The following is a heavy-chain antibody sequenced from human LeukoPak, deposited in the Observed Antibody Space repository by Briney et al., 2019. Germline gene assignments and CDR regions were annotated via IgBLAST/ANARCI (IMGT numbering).Heavy chain of an antibody. CDR1: GGTFSSYA. J-gene: IGHJ6*03. Sequence: GASVKVSCKASGGTFSSYAISWVRQAPGQGLEWMGGIIPIFSTANYAQKFQGRVTITADESTSTAYMELSSLRSEDTAVYYCARGPLYTVTAYYYYYYYMDVWGKGTTVTVSS. V-gene: IGHV1-69*13. CDR3: ARGPLYTVTAYYYYYYYMDV. D-gene: IGHD4-11*01. CDR2: IIPIFSTA.